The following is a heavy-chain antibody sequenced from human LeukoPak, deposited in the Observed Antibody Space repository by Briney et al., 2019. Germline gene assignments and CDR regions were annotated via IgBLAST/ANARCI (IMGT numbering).Heavy chain of an antibody. V-gene: IGHV2-5*01. CDR1: GFSLSTSGVG. CDR2: IYWNDDK. Sequence: SGPTLVKPTQTLTLTCTFSGFSLSTSGVGVGWIRQPPGKALEWLALIYWNDDKRYSPSLKSRLTITKDTSKNQVVLTMTNMDPVDTATYYCAHRPGPITMVRGGAFDIWGQGTMVTVSS. CDR3: AHRPGPITMVRGGAFDI. D-gene: IGHD3-10*01. J-gene: IGHJ3*02.